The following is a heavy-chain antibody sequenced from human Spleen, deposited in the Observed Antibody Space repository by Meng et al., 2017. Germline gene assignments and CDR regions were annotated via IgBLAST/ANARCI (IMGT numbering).Heavy chain of an antibody. CDR1: AFIFRNYG. CDR2: IWSDGSNK. J-gene: IGHJ6*02. Sequence: GESLKISCVASAFIFRNYGMHWVRQAPGKGLEWVAVIWSDGSNKYYADSVKGRFTISRDNSKNTLYLQMDSLRADDTALYYCTRFETAVYYSSCGDVWGQETTVTVSS. D-gene: IGHD2-21*01. CDR3: TRFETAVYYSSCGDV. V-gene: IGHV3-33*01.